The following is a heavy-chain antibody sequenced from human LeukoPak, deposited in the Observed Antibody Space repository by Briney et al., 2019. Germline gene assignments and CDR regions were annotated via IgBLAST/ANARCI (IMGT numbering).Heavy chain of an antibody. V-gene: IGHV3-30*02. Sequence: PGGSLRLSCAASGFTFSNNGMHWVRQAPGKGLEWVAFIRYDGSDKYYADSVKGRFTISRDNSKNTVYLQINSLRAEDTAVYHCAKDRGNWNYFDHWGQGSLVTVSS. J-gene: IGHJ4*02. CDR1: GFTFSNNG. CDR2: IRYDGSDK. CDR3: AKDRGNWNYFDH. D-gene: IGHD1-20*01.